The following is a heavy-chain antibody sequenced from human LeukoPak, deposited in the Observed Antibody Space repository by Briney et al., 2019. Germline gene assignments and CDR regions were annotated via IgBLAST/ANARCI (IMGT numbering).Heavy chain of an antibody. Sequence: SVKVSCKASGFTFHTSDMQWVRQARGQRLEWIGWIVLGSGNTVYSHKFHDRVIITRDMSTSTVYMELDSLGSEDTAVYYCAAQRGASLHDFWSTRLFDPWGQGTLVTVSS. CDR3: AAQRGASLHDFWSTRLFDP. V-gene: IGHV1-58*02. CDR1: GFTFHTSD. J-gene: IGHJ5*02. D-gene: IGHD3-3*01. CDR2: IVLGSGNT.